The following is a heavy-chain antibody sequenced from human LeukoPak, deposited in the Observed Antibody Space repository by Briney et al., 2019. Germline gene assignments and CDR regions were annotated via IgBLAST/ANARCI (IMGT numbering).Heavy chain of an antibody. CDR2: ISYDGSNN. Sequence: GGSLRLSCAASGFTFSSYGMHWVRQAPGKGLEWVAVISYDGSNNFYADSVKGRFTISRDNSKNTLYLQMNSLRAEDTALYYCAKGSNDYVWGNYRHFDYWGQGTLVTVSS. V-gene: IGHV3-30*18. D-gene: IGHD3-16*02. CDR1: GFTFSSYG. J-gene: IGHJ4*02. CDR3: AKGSNDYVWGNYRHFDY.